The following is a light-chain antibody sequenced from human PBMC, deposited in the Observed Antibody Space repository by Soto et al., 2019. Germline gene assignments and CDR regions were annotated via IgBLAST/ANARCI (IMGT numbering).Light chain of an antibody. Sequence: QSALTQPPSVSGAPGQRVTISCTGSSSNIGAGYDVHWYQQLPGTAPKLLIYGNSNRPSGVPDRFSGSKSGTSASLAITGLQAEDEADYYCKSYDSSLSGYVVFGGGTKVTVL. CDR2: GNS. CDR1: SSNIGAGYD. J-gene: IGLJ2*01. V-gene: IGLV1-40*01. CDR3: KSYDSSLSGYVV.